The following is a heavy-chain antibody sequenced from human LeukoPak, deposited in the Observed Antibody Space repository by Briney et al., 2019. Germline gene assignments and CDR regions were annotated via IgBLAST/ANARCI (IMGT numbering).Heavy chain of an antibody. CDR1: GYTFTSYD. D-gene: IGHD1-26*01. CDR2: MNPNSGNT. CDR3: ARRKGYSGSYSDPFDI. Sequence: ASVKVSCKASGYTFTSYDINWVRQATGQGLEWMGWMNPNSGNTGYAQKFQGRVTMTRNTSISTAYMELSSLRSEDTAVYYCARRKGYSGSYSDPFDIWGQGTMVTVSS. V-gene: IGHV1-8*01. J-gene: IGHJ3*02.